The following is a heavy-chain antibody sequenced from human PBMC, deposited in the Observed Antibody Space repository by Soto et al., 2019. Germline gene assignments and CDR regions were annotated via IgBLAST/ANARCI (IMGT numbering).Heavy chain of an antibody. V-gene: IGHV3-23*01. CDR2: VSSSGVST. J-gene: IGHJ4*02. CDR1: GFTFSSYA. Sequence: PGGSLRLSCAASGFTFSSYAMSWVRQAPGKGLEWVSDVSSSGVSTYYADSVKGRFTISRDNSKNTLFLQMNSLRAEDTALYYCAKVMVEAGSDYWGQGTLVTVSS. CDR3: AKVMVEAGSDY. D-gene: IGHD6-13*01.